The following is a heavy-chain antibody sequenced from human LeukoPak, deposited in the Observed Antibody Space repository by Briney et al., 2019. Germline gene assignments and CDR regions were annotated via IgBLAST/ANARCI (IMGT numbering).Heavy chain of an antibody. CDR1: GFAFSTSW. D-gene: IGHD3-22*01. V-gene: IGHV3-7*04. CDR3: ARGGIVVVYPYYFDY. Sequence: GGSLRLSCAASGFAFSTSWMTWVRQAPGKGLEFVANIKHDGSEKYYADSVKGRFTISRDNAKNSLYLQMNSLRAEDTAVYYCARGGIVVVYPYYFDYWGQGTLVTVSS. CDR2: IKHDGSEK. J-gene: IGHJ4*02.